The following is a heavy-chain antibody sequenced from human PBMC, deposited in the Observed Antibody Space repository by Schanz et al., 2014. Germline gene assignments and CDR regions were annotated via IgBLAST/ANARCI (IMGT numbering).Heavy chain of an antibody. Sequence: EVQLVESGGGLVQPGGSLRLSCAASGFIFSNFAMEWVRQAPGKGLEWVSAISGSGAGTYYADSVKGRFTFSRDNSKNTLYLQMNSLRDEDTAVYYCARGEGSLYSSGWYWFDPWGQGTLVTVSS. CDR2: ISGSGAGT. CDR1: GFIFSNFA. CDR3: ARGEGSLYSSGWYWFDP. D-gene: IGHD6-19*01. J-gene: IGHJ5*02. V-gene: IGHV3-23*04.